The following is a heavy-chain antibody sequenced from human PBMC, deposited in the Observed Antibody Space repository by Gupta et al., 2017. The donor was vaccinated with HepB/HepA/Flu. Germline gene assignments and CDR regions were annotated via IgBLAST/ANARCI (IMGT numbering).Heavy chain of an antibody. CDR1: GFTFSSYG. CDR3: AIEHVARYFDY. Sequence: QVQLVESGGGVVQPGRSLRLSCAASGFTFSSYGMHWVRQAPGKGLEWVEVIWYDGSNKDEADAVKGRFTISRDNAKHTLYLQMKRMRAEDTAVYYCAIEHVARYFDYWGQGTMVTVSS. V-gene: IGHV3-33*01. CDR2: IWYDGSNK. J-gene: IGHJ4*02. D-gene: IGHD2-15*01.